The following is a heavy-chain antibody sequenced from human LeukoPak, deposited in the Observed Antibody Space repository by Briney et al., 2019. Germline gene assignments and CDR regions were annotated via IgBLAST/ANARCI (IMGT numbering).Heavy chain of an antibody. V-gene: IGHV4-38-2*01. CDR1: GYSISSGYY. Sequence: PSETLSLTCAVSGYSISSGYYWGWIRQPPGKGLEWIGSIYHSGSTYYNPSLKSRVTISADTSKNQFSLKLSSVTAADTAVCYCARRRAVAGTWEVGYFDYWGQGTLVTVSS. CDR3: ARRRAVAGTWEVGYFDY. CDR2: IYHSGST. J-gene: IGHJ4*02. D-gene: IGHD6-19*01.